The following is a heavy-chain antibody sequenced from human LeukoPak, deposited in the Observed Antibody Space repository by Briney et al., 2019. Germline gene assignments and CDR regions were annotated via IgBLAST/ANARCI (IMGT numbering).Heavy chain of an antibody. J-gene: IGHJ4*02. Sequence: GGSLRLSCAASGFTFSSYGMHWVRQAPGKGLEWVAVIWYDGSNKYYADSVKGRFTISRDNSKNTVYLQMNSLRAEDTAVYYCARGSPINYYDSSGYYSGINYLDYWGQGTLVTVSS. D-gene: IGHD3-22*01. CDR3: ARGSPINYYDSSGYYSGINYLDY. V-gene: IGHV3-33*01. CDR1: GFTFSSYG. CDR2: IWYDGSNK.